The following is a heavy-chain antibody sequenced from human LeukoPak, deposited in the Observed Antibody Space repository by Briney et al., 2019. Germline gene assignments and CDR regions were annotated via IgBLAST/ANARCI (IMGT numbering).Heavy chain of an antibody. D-gene: IGHD4-17*01. CDR2: ITNDGSHE. CDR3: ARRSDYDYFEY. V-gene: IGHV3-30*03. Sequence: PGGSLRLSCAASGFTLNNYGMHWVRQAPGKGLEWVATITNDGSHEYYTDSVKGRFTISRDKSKTTLYLQMNSLRAEDTAVYYCARRSDYDYFEYWGQRALVT. CDR1: GFTLNNYG. J-gene: IGHJ4*02.